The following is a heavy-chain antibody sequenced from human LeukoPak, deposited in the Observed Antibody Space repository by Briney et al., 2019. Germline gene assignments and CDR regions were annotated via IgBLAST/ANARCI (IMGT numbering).Heavy chain of an antibody. V-gene: IGHV3-30-3*01. CDR2: ISYDGSNK. D-gene: IGHD1-26*01. CDR1: GFTFSSYA. CDR3: ARLEGATLTAGYFDY. J-gene: IGHJ4*02. Sequence: GGSLRLSCAASGFTFSSYAMHWVGQAPGKGLEWVAVISYDGSNKYYADSVKGRFTISRDNSKNTLYLQMNSLRAEDTAVYYCARLEGATLTAGYFDYWGQGTLVTVSS.